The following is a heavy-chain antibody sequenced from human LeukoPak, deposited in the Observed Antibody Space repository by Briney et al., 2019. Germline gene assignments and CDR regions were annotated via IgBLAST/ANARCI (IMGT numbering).Heavy chain of an antibody. CDR1: GFTFSSYG. CDR3: AKGNYYDSSGYFDY. CDR2: ISYDGSNK. D-gene: IGHD3-22*01. V-gene: IGHV3-30*18. Sequence: GGSLRLSCAASGFTFSSYGMHWVRQAPGKGLEWVAVISYDGSNKYYADSVKGRFTISRDNSKNTLYLQMNSLRAEDTAVCYCAKGNYYDSSGYFDYWGQGTLVTVSS. J-gene: IGHJ4*02.